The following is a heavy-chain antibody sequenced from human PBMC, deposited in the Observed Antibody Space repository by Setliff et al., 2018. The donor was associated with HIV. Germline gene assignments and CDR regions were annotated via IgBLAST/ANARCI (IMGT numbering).Heavy chain of an antibody. CDR1: GYTFTNYA. CDR3: ARDRGYFDWLSSGAFDI. Sequence: ASVKVSCKTSGYTFTNYALHWVRQAPGQRLDWMGWINGSNGNTKYSQKFQGRVTIIRDTSASTAYMELSSLRSEDTAVYYCARDRGYFDWLSSGAFDIWGQGTMVTVSS. V-gene: IGHV1-3*01. CDR2: INGSNGNT. D-gene: IGHD3-9*01. J-gene: IGHJ3*02.